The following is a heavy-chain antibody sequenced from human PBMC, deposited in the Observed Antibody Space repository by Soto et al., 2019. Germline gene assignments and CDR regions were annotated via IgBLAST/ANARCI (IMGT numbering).Heavy chain of an antibody. CDR1: GYTFVSHA. Sequence: PGASVQVSCKASGYTFVSHAIQWVRQAPGQRREWMGWINTVNGYTKYSQRFQGRVTITRDTSASTAYMELSSLRSEDTAVYYCAREGPYSGSYLFDYWGQGALVTVSS. CDR2: INTVNGYT. D-gene: IGHD1-26*01. CDR3: AREGPYSGSYLFDY. V-gene: IGHV1-3*04. J-gene: IGHJ4*02.